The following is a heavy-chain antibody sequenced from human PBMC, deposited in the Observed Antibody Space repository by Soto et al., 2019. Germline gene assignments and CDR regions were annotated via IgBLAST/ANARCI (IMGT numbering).Heavy chain of an antibody. V-gene: IGHV3-9*01. CDR2: ISWNSGKI. D-gene: IGHD1-26*01. Sequence: EVQLVESGGGLVQPGRSLRLSCAASGFTFDDYAMHWVRQAPGKGLEWVSGISWNSGKIGYADSVKGRFTISRDNANNSLYLQMNSLRPADTAFYYCAKERVGAINYLGQGPLVTFSS. CDR3: AKERVGAINY. J-gene: IGHJ4*02. CDR1: GFTFDDYA.